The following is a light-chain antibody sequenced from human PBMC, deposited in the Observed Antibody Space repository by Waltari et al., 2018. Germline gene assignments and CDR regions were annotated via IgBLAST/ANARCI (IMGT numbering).Light chain of an antibody. J-gene: IGLJ1*01. CDR1: NIGTYS. CDR3: HVWHPHVDPGV. V-gene: IGLV3-21*04. CDR2: YDR. Sequence: SSVVTQPPSVSVAPGETATLTCGGDNIGTYSVHWYQQKAGQAPVLVIFYDRDRPSGIPDRFSGSNSGNTATLTISRVEAGDEARYYCHVWHPHVDPGVFGTGTEVTVL.